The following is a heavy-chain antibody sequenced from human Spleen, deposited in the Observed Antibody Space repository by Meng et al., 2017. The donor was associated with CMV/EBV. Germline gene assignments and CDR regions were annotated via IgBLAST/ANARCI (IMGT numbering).Heavy chain of an antibody. CDR3: ARGWDGVVVGDY. CDR1: GGSISSSSYY. V-gene: IGHV4-39*07. Sequence: GSLRLSCTVSGGSISSSSYYWGWIRQPPGEGLEWIGTIYYTGSIYYNPSLKSRVTMSIDTSKNRFSLNLSSVTAADRAVYYCARGWDGVVVGDYWGQGTLVTVSS. CDR2: IYYTGSI. J-gene: IGHJ4*02. D-gene: IGHD3-3*01.